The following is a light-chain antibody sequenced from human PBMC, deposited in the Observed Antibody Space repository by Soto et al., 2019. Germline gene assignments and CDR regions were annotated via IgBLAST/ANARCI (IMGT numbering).Light chain of an antibody. CDR2: DAS. V-gene: IGKV3-11*01. CDR3: QQSSNSLT. J-gene: IGKJ4*01. Sequence: EIVLTQSPATLSLSPGERATLSCRASQSVSSYLAWYQQKPGQAPRLLIYDASNRATGIPARFSGSGSGTDFTVTISSLEPEDFAVYYCQQSSNSLTFGGGTQVEIK. CDR1: QSVSSY.